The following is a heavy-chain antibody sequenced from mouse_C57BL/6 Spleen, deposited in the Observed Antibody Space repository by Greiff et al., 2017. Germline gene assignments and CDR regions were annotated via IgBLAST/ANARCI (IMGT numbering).Heavy chain of an antibody. J-gene: IGHJ2*01. CDR3: ARAGSFDY. V-gene: IGHV1-76*01. CDR2: LYPGSGNT. Sequence: VHVKQSGAELVRPGASVKLSCKASGYTFPDYYLNWVKQRPGQGLEWIARLYPGSGNTYYNEKFKGKATLTAEKYSSTAYMQLSRLTSEDSAVYFCARAGSFDYGGQGTTRTVSA. CDR1: GYTFPDYY.